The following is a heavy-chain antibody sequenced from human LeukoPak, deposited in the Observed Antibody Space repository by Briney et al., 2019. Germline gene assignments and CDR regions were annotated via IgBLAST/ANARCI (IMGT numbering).Heavy chain of an antibody. J-gene: IGHJ4*02. V-gene: IGHV3-33*06. CDR2: IWSDATEK. Sequence: PGRSLRLSCAASGFTYSHYGMHWVRQAPGKGLEWVAVIWSDATEKYYGDAVKGRFTISRDNSRNTLYLQMNSLRAEDTAVYYCAEDAQRGFDYSNSLEYWGQGTLVTVSS. D-gene: IGHD4-11*01. CDR3: AEDAQRGFDYSNSLEY. CDR1: GFTYSHYG.